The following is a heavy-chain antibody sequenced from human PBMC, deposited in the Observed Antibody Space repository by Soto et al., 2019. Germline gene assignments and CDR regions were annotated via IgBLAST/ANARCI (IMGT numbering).Heavy chain of an antibody. J-gene: IGHJ4*02. CDR2: IYYSGTT. V-gene: IGHV4-30-4*01. Sequence: TSSPLSLSFSVSGASISNTDYYWSWILQPPGKGLEWIGYIYYSGTTYYNPSLKSRVTISVDTSKNQFSLNLSSVTAADTAVYYCARPTVITPRFDSWGQGALVTVSS. CDR1: GASISNTDYY. D-gene: IGHD4-17*01. CDR3: ARPTVITPRFDS.